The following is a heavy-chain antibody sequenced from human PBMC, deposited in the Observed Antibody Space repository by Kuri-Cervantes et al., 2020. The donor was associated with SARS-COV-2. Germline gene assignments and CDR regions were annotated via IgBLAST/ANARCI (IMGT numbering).Heavy chain of an antibody. CDR2: ISSNGGST. CDR3: TTELGFGY. V-gene: IGHV3-64*01. J-gene: IGHJ4*02. CDR1: GLTFSSYA. Sequence: GGSLRLSCAASGLTFSSYAMHWVRQAPGKGLEYVSAISSNGGSTYYANSVKGRFTISRDNSKNTLYLQMNSLKTEDTAVYYCTTELGFGYWGQGTLVTVSS.